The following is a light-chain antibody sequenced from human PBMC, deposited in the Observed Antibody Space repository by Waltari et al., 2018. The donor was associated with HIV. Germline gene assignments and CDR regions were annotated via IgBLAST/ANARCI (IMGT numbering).Light chain of an antibody. J-gene: IGLJ3*02. Sequence: QSALTQPPSASGSPGQSVTISCTGTSSDVGGSKYVSWYQQHPGKAPKLMIYEVNKRPSGVPERFSGSKSANTASLTVSGLQADYEADYYCNSYAGSNNWVFGGGTKLTVL. CDR1: SSDVGGSKY. V-gene: IGLV2-8*01. CDR2: EVN. CDR3: NSYAGSNNWV.